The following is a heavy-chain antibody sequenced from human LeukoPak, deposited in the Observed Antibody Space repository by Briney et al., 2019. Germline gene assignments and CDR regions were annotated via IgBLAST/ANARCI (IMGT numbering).Heavy chain of an antibody. D-gene: IGHD4-17*01. Sequence: SENLSLTSTVSSGSISSGSYYRRWLRQPPGKGLECIRRIYTSRSTKYNPSLNSLVTISVNTSTNLFFLKLSSVTAADKSGYNCARGATVAPYYYYYYMDVWGKGTTVTVSS. CDR3: ARGATVAPYYYYYYMDV. CDR2: IYTSRST. J-gene: IGHJ6*03. V-gene: IGHV4-61*02. CDR1: SGSISSGSYY.